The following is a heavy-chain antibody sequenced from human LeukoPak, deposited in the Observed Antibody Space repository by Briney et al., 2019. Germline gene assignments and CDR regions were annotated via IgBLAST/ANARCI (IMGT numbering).Heavy chain of an antibody. D-gene: IGHD3-10*01. Sequence: SETLSLTCTVSGGSISSYHWSWIRQPPGKGLEGIGYIYYSGSTNYNPSLKSRVTISVDTSKNQFSLKLSSVTAADTAVYYCARERLTMVRGVIGYYYYGMDVWGQGTTVTVSS. CDR1: GGSISSYH. CDR3: ARERLTMVRGVIGYYYYGMDV. CDR2: IYYSGST. J-gene: IGHJ6*02. V-gene: IGHV4-59*01.